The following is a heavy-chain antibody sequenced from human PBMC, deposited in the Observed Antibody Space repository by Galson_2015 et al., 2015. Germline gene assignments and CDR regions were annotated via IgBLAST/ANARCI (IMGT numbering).Heavy chain of an antibody. J-gene: IGHJ4*02. Sequence: PLRLSCAATGFTFSSYAMSWVRQAPGKGLEWVSASDSGGSTYYADSVKGRFTISRDNSKNTLYLQMNSLRAEDTAVFYCAKAPHVNIVATPPDYWGQGTLVTVSS. V-gene: IGHV3-23*01. CDR3: AKAPHVNIVATPPDY. CDR2: SDSGGST. CDR1: GFTFSSYA. D-gene: IGHD5-12*01.